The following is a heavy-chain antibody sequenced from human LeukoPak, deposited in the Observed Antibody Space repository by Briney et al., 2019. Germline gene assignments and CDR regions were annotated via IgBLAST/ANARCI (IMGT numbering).Heavy chain of an antibody. Sequence: ASVKVSCKASGYTFTGCYMHWVRQAPGQGLEWMGWINPNSGGTDYAQKFQGRVTMTRDTSISTAYMELSRLRSDDTAVYYCARGGSITMVRGVIITVPFDYWGQGTLVTVSS. CDR1: GYTFTGCY. V-gene: IGHV1-2*02. J-gene: IGHJ4*02. CDR3: ARGGSITMVRGVIITVPFDY. D-gene: IGHD3-10*01. CDR2: INPNSGGT.